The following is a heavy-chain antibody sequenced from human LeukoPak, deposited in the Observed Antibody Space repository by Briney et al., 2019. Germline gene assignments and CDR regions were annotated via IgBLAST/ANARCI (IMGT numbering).Heavy chain of an antibody. V-gene: IGHV3-30*02. J-gene: IGHJ4*02. CDR3: AKGDYDILTGYYTEGLFDY. D-gene: IGHD3-9*01. CDR2: IRYDGSNK. Sequence: GRSLRLSCAASGFTFSSYGMHWVRQAPGKGLEWVAFIRYDGSNKYHADSVKGRFTISRDNSKNTLYLQMNSLRAEDTAVYYCAKGDYDILTGYYTEGLFDYWGQGTLVTVSS. CDR1: GFTFSSYG.